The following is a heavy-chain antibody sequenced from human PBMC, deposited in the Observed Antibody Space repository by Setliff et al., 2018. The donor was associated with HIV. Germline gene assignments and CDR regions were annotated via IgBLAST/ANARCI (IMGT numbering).Heavy chain of an antibody. CDR3: ARGLSFYDPGGFDY. CDR1: GGSISSYY. D-gene: IGHD3-22*01. CDR2: IYTSGST. Sequence: SETLSLTCTVSGGSISSYYWSWIRQPPGKGLEWIGYIYTSGSTNYNPSLKRRVTISVDTSKNQFSLKLSSVTAADTAAYYCARGLSFYDPGGFDYWGQGTLVTVSS. V-gene: IGHV4-4*09. J-gene: IGHJ4*02.